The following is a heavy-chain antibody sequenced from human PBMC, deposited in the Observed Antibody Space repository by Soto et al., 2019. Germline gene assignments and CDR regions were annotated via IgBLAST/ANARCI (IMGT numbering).Heavy chain of an antibody. D-gene: IGHD3-16*01. Sequence: GESLKTSCNGPQYRLNSYWIGWVRQRPGKGLEWIGMIYPGDSDNTYSQYFEGQVTMSVNKSISTAYLEWNSLKASDSATYYGERQGSNGAYVYYPMDVWGQGTTVTVSS. CDR3: ERQGSNGAYVYYPMDV. V-gene: IGHV5-51*01. J-gene: IGHJ6*02. CDR1: QYRLNSYW. CDR2: IYPGDSDN.